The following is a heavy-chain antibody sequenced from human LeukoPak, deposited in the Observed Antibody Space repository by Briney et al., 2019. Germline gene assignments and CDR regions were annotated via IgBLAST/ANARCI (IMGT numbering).Heavy chain of an antibody. J-gene: IGHJ4*02. CDR3: ARGGYSGFDLYFVY. Sequence: SETLSLTCAVYGGSFSGYYWSWIRQPPGKGLEWIGEINHSGSTNYNPSLKSRVTISVDTSKNQFSLKLSSVTAADTAVYYCARGGYSGFDLYFVYWGGGNLVTVSS. CDR1: GGSFSGYY. CDR2: INHSGST. D-gene: IGHD5-12*01. V-gene: IGHV4-34*01.